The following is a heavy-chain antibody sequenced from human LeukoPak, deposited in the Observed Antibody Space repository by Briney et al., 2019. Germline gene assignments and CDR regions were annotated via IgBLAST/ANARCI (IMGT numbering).Heavy chain of an antibody. Sequence: GASVKVSCKASGYTFTSYDINWVRQATGQGREWMGWMNPNSGNTGYAQKFQGRVTMTRNTSISTAYMELSSLRSEDTAVYYCAVKLGYCSGGSCTGRFDPWGQGTLVTVSS. V-gene: IGHV1-8*01. CDR3: AVKLGYCSGGSCTGRFDP. CDR2: MNPNSGNT. CDR1: GYTFTSYD. D-gene: IGHD2-15*01. J-gene: IGHJ5*02.